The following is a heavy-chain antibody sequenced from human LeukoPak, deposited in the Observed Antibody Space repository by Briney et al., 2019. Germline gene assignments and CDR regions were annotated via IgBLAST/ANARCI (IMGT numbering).Heavy chain of an antibody. V-gene: IGHV3-23*01. CDR3: AKKWGVGTTTLDYFDY. CDR1: GFTFSNYA. D-gene: IGHD1-26*01. CDR2: ISGSGGST. J-gene: IGHJ4*03. Sequence: GGSLRLSCAASGFTFSNYAMSWVRQAPGKGLEWVSGISGSGGSTYYADSVKGRFTISRDNSKNTLYLQMNSLTDEDTAVYYCAKKWGVGTTTLDYFDYWGQGTSVTVSS.